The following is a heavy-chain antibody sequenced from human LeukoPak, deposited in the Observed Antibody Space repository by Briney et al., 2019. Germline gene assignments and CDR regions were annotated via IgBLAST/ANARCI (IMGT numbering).Heavy chain of an antibody. CDR2: IYTSGST. CDR1: GGSISSYY. D-gene: IGHD2-15*01. J-gene: IGHJ5*02. Sequence: SETLSLTCTVSGGSISSYYWSWIRQPPEKGLEWIGYIYTSGSTNYNPSLKSRVTISVDTSKNQFSLKLSSVTAADTAVYYCARLIKVAWFDPWGQGTLVTVSS. CDR3: ARLIKVAWFDP. V-gene: IGHV4-4*09.